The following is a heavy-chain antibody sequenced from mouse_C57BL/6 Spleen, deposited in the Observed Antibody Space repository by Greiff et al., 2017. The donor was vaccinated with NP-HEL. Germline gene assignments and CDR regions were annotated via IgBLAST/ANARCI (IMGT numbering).Heavy chain of an antibody. J-gene: IGHJ1*03. Sequence: QVQLQQSGAELARPGASVKLSCKASGYTFTSYGISWVKQRTGQGLEWIGEIYPRSGNTYYNEKFKGKATLTADKSSSTAYMELRSLTSEDSAVYFWARTGITTVVATRYFDVWGTGTTVTVSS. CDR2: IYPRSGNT. CDR1: GYTFTSYG. D-gene: IGHD1-1*01. V-gene: IGHV1-81*01. CDR3: ARTGITTVVATRYFDV.